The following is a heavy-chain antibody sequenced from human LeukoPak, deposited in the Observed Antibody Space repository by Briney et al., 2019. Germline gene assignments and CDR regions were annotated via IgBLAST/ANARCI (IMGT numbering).Heavy chain of an antibody. CDR1: GGSISSSNW. V-gene: IGHV4-4*02. J-gene: IGHJ5*02. CDR3: ARDGDYYGSGPYNNWFDP. CDR2: IYHSGST. D-gene: IGHD3-10*01. Sequence: SETLSLTCAVSGGSISSSNWWSWVRPPPGKGLEWIGEIYHSGSTNYNPSLKSRVTISVDKSKNQFSLKLSSVTAADTAVYYCARDGDYYGSGPYNNWFDPWGQGTLVTVSS.